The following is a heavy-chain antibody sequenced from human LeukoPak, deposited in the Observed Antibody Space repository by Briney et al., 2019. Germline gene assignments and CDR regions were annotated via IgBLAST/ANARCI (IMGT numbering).Heavy chain of an antibody. V-gene: IGHV4-34*01. J-gene: IGHJ3*02. CDR2: INRSGST. Sequence: SWVRQPPGKGLEWIGEINRSGSTNYNPSLKSRVTISVDTSKNQFSLKLSSVTAADTAVYYCAREEDFSSGKGGDAFDIWGQGTMVTVSS. CDR3: AREEDFSSGKGGDAFDI. D-gene: IGHD6-19*01.